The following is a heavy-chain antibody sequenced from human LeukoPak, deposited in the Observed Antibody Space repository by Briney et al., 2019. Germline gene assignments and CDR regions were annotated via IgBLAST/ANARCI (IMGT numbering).Heavy chain of an antibody. J-gene: IGHJ4*02. CDR2: ISWNSGSI. CDR1: GFTFDDYA. CDR3: AKGADYDFWSGYQNPHFDY. V-gene: IGHV3-9*01. Sequence: GRSLRLSCAASGFTFDDYAMHWVRQAPGKGLEWVSGISWNSGSIGYADSVKGRFTISRDNAKNSLYLQMNSLRAEDTALYYCAKGADYDFWSGYQNPHFDYWGQGTLVTVSS. D-gene: IGHD3-3*01.